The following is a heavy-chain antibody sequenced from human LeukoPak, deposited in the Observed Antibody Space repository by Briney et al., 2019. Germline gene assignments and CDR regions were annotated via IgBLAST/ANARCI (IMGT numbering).Heavy chain of an antibody. CDR3: VKSSGSSWYMFDY. D-gene: IGHD6-13*01. Sequence: GGSLRLSCSASGFTFSRYAMHWVRQAPGKGLDYVSGVTSNGGSTYYADSVKGRFTVSRDNSKNTLYLQMSTLRAEDTAVYYCVKSSGSSWYMFDYWGQGTLVTVSS. V-gene: IGHV3-64D*09. CDR2: VTSNGGST. CDR1: GFTFSRYA. J-gene: IGHJ4*02.